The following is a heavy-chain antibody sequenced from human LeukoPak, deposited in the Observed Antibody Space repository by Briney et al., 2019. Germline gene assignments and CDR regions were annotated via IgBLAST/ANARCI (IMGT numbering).Heavy chain of an antibody. J-gene: IGHJ4*02. Sequence: PGGSLRLSCAASGFTFSNYWMTWVRQAPGKGLEWVAHVKPDGSEKSYVDSVKGRFTISRDSAQNSLYLQMNSLRAEDTAVYYCARDRGYYVFDYWGQGTLVTVSS. D-gene: IGHD3-22*01. V-gene: IGHV3-7*01. CDR1: GFTFSNYW. CDR2: VKPDGSEK. CDR3: ARDRGYYVFDY.